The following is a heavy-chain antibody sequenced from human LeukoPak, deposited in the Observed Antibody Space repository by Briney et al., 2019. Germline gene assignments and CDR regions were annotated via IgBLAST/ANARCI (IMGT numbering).Heavy chain of an antibody. V-gene: IGHV5-51*01. D-gene: IGHD6-13*01. CDR2: IYPGDSDT. CDR3: ARPILAAAGTVLTYFDY. J-gene: IGHJ4*02. Sequence: GESLKISCQGSGYSFTTYWIGWVRQMPGKGLEWMGIIYPGDSDTRYSPSFQGQVTISADKSISTAYLQWSSLRASDTAVFYCARPILAAAGTVLTYFDYWGQGTLVTVSS. CDR1: GYSFTTYW.